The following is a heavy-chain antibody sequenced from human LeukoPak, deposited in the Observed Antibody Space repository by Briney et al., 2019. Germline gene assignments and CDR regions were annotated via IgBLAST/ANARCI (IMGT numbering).Heavy chain of an antibody. Sequence: SETLSLTCTVSGGSISSSSYYWGWIRQPPGKGLEWIGYIYYSGSTYYNPSLKSRVTISVDTSKNQFSLKLSSVTAADTAVYYCARGYDSSGYLNYWGQGTLVTVSS. CDR2: IYYSGST. CDR1: GGSISSSSYY. J-gene: IGHJ4*02. D-gene: IGHD3-22*01. CDR3: ARGYDSSGYLNY. V-gene: IGHV4-31*03.